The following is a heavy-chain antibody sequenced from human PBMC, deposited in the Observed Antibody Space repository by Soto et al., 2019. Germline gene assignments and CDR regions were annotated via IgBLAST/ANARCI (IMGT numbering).Heavy chain of an antibody. CDR2: ISVYDGNT. V-gene: IGHV1-18*01. CDR3: ARGAGDCSSTSCYKWLSYYYYMDV. CDR1: GYTFTSYG. D-gene: IGHD2-2*02. Sequence: QVQLVQSGAEVQKPGASVKVSCKTSGYTFTSYGISWVRQAPGQGLEWMGWISVYDGNTNFAQKFQGRVTMTTDTSTSTVYMELRSLRSDDTAVYYCARGAGDCSSTSCYKWLSYYYYMDVWGRGPTVTVSS. J-gene: IGHJ6*03.